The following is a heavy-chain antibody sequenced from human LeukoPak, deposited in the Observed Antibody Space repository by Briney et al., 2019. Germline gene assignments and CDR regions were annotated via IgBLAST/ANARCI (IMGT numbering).Heavy chain of an antibody. V-gene: IGHV3-21*04. J-gene: IGHJ4*02. CDR2: ISSSSSYI. Sequence: GGSLRLSCAASGFTFSSYSMNWVRQAPGKGLEWVSSISSSSSYIYYADSVKGRFTISRDNSKNSLYLQTNSLRVEDTALYYCAKDRYCTSSSCPINYWGQGTMVTVSS. CDR1: GFTFSSYS. CDR3: AKDRYCTSSSCPINY. D-gene: IGHD2-2*01.